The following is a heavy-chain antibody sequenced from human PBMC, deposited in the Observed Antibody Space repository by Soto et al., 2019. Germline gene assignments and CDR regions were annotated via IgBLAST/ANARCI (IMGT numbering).Heavy chain of an antibody. J-gene: IGHJ4*02. CDR2: IIPMLDIT. Sequence: QVQLVQSGAEVKKPGSSVKVSCKASGGTFSNHIITWVRQAPGQGPEWMGRIIPMLDITNYAQKFQGRVTINEDKSTTTAYMEVSSLRPEDTAMYYCGKDSPIGSAFSGHDDIDSWGQGTLVTVTS. V-gene: IGHV1-69*08. CDR1: GGTFSNHI. D-gene: IGHD5-12*01. CDR3: GKDSPIGSAFSGHDDIDS.